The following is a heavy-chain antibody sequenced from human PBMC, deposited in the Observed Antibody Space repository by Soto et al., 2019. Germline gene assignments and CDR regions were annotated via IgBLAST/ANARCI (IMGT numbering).Heavy chain of an antibody. V-gene: IGHV1-69*13. CDR3: ARGSGAFDSGGYHPDYHLDY. CDR2: IIPIFGTA. D-gene: IGHD3-22*01. J-gene: IGHJ4*02. CDR1: GGTFSSYA. Sequence: SVKVSCKASGGTFSSYAISWVRQAPGQGLEWMGGIIPIFGTANYAQKFQGRVTITADESTSTAYMELSSLRSEDTAVYYCARGSGAFDSGGYHPDYHLDYWGPGTLVTVSS.